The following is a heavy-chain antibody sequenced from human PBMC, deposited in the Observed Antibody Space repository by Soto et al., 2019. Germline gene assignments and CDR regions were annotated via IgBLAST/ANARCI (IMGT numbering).Heavy chain of an antibody. Sequence: GGSLRLSCAASGFTVSNNYMSWVRQAPGKGLEWVSVIYSGGSTYYADSVKGRFTISRDTSKNTVYLQMNSLRAEDTAVYYCARNYYGSGSSWGQGTLVTVSS. CDR3: ARNYYGSGSS. CDR1: GFTVSNNY. D-gene: IGHD3-10*01. CDR2: IYSGGST. J-gene: IGHJ5*02. V-gene: IGHV3-66*01.